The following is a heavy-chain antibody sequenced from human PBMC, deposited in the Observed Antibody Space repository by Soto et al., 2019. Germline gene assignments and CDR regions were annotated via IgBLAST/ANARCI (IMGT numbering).Heavy chain of an antibody. CDR3: ERIEMESIK. J-gene: IGHJ4*02. CDR2: IYYTGST. CDR1: GASIRSGGYY. Sequence: SETLSLTCSVSGASIRSGGYYWSWLRQSPGKGLEWIGHIYYTGSTFYSPSLKSRLTISLDTSKNQFSLDLRSVTAADTAMYYCERIEMESIKWGRGTLVTVS. V-gene: IGHV4-31*03. D-gene: IGHD1-1*01.